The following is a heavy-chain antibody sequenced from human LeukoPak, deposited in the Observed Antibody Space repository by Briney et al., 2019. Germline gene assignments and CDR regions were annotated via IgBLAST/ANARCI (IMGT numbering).Heavy chain of an antibody. V-gene: IGHV1-18*01. CDR2: ISAYNGNT. J-gene: IGHJ4*02. CDR3: ARQVDSTMALPDY. D-gene: IGHD3-10*01. Sequence: ASVTVSCTASGYTFTSYGVTWARQAPGQGLEWMGWISAYNGNTNYARKFQGRVTMTTDTSTSTAYMELRSLRSDDTAVYYCARQVDSTMALPDYWGQGTLVTVSS. CDR1: GYTFTSYG.